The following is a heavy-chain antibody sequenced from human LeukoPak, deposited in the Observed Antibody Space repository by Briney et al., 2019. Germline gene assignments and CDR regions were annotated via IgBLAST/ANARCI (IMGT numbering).Heavy chain of an antibody. J-gene: IGHJ5*02. CDR3: ARDYGGSTYPPNWFDP. CDR2: ISYDGSNK. V-gene: IGHV3-30*04. Sequence: GRSLRLSCAASGFTFSSYAMHWVRQAPGKGLEWVAVISYDGSNKYYADSVKGRFTISRDNSNNTLYLQMNSLRAEDTAVYYCARDYGGSTYPPNWFDPWGQGTLVTVSS. CDR1: GFTFSSYA. D-gene: IGHD2-15*01.